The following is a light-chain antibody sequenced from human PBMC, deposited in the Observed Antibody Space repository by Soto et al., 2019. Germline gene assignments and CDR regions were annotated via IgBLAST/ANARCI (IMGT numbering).Light chain of an antibody. V-gene: IGKV1-39*01. Sequence: IQMTQSPSSLSASVGDRVTITCRASQSISSYLNWYQQKPGKAPKLLIYAASSLQTGVPSRFSGNGSGTDFSLTISSLQPEDFSTYYCQQSYSTPRTFGQGTKVDIK. CDR3: QQSYSTPRT. CDR2: AAS. CDR1: QSISSY. J-gene: IGKJ1*01.